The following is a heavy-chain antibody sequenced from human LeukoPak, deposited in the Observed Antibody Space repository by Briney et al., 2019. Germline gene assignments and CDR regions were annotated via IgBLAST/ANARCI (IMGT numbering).Heavy chain of an antibody. CDR2: MNPNSGNT. D-gene: IGHD3-3*01. CDR3: FFDFWSGYYIKGWFDP. CDR1: GYTFTSYD. V-gene: IGHV1-8*01. Sequence: GASVKVSCKVSGYTFTSYDINWVRQATGQGLEWMGWMNPNSGNTGYAQKFQGRVTMTRNTSISTAYMELSSLRSEDTAVYYCFFDFWSGYYIKGWFDPWGQGTLVTVSS. J-gene: IGHJ5*02.